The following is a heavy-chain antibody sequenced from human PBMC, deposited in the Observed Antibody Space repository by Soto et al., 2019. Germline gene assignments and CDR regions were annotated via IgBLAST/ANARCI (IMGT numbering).Heavy chain of an antibody. CDR3: ARLAVAGPYHNWFDP. CDR2: ISGSGGST. Sequence: GGSLRLSCAASGFTFSSYAMSWVRHAPGKGLEWVSAISGSGGSTYYADSVKGRFTISRDNSKNTLYLQMNSLRAEDTAVYYCARLAVAGPYHNWFDPWGQGALVTVAS. V-gene: IGHV3-23*01. J-gene: IGHJ5*02. CDR1: GFTFSSYA. D-gene: IGHD6-19*01.